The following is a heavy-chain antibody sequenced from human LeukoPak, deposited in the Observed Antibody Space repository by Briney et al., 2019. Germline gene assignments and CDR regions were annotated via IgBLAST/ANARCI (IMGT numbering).Heavy chain of an antibody. CDR1: GFTFRSHW. D-gene: IGHD5-24*01. Sequence: GGSLRLSCAASGFTFRSHWMHWVRQAPGKGLVWVSRIKGDETYTNHADSVNGRFTISRDNAKNTLYLQMSSLRVEDTAIYYCVRDGDVYNFDHWGQGTLVTVSS. CDR2: IKGDETYT. CDR3: VRDGDVYNFDH. V-gene: IGHV3-74*01. J-gene: IGHJ4*02.